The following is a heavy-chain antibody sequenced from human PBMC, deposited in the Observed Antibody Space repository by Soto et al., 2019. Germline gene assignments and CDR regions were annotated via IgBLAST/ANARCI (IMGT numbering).Heavy chain of an antibody. CDR3: ARGGQNFCMRQDAFAM. J-gene: IGHJ3*02. Sequence: VSLRLSCAASGFSFSRYSMHWVRQAPGKGLEWVSSIHSSSRYIYYAGSMKGRLTISRDNSKNSLFLQMSSLRAEDTAVYCAARGGQNFCMRQDAFAMCGQGTMVTVSS. CDR1: GFSFSRYS. CDR2: IHSSSRYI. D-gene: IGHD2-15*01. V-gene: IGHV3-21*01.